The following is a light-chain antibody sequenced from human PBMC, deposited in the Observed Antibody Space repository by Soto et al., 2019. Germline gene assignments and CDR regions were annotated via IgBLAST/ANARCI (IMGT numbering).Light chain of an antibody. CDR3: QQYNTYPWT. CDR2: KAS. J-gene: IGKJ1*01. V-gene: IGKV1-5*03. Sequence: DLQITQSPSTLSASVGDRVTITCRASQSIRSWLAWYQQKPGKAPKLLIYKASILEGGVPSRFRGSGSGTEFTLTISKLQPDDFASYCCQQYNTYPWTFGQGTKVDIK. CDR1: QSIRSW.